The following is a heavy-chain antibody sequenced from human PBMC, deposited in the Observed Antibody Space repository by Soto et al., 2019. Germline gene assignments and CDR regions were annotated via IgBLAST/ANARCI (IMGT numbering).Heavy chain of an antibody. J-gene: IGHJ6*02. CDR1: GYTFTNYG. Sequence: QVQLVQSGAEVKKPGASVKVSCKASGYTFTNYGINWVRQAPGQGLEWMGWISAYNGNTNYAQKLQGRVTMTTDTSTSKAYRERRSLRSDDTTVYYCARVWVGTNFAYYYRMDVWGQGTTVTVSS. CDR2: ISAYNGNT. CDR3: ARVWVGTNFAYYYRMDV. V-gene: IGHV1-18*01. D-gene: IGHD1-26*01.